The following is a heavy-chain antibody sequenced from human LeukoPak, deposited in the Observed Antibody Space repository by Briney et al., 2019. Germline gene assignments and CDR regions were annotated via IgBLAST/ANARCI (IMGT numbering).Heavy chain of an antibody. Sequence: SQTLSLTCTLSGDSISSGSYYWSWIRQPAGKGLQWIGRIYTSGSTNYNPSLKSRVTISVDTSKNQFSLKLSSVTAADTAVYYCARDQGYGDYDLDYWGQGTLVTVSS. V-gene: IGHV4-61*02. CDR2: IYTSGST. CDR1: GDSISSGSYY. CDR3: ARDQGYGDYDLDY. D-gene: IGHD4-17*01. J-gene: IGHJ4*02.